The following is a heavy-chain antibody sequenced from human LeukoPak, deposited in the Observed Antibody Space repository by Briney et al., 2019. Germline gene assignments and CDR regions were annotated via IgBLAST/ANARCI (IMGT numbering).Heavy chain of an antibody. J-gene: IGHJ3*02. Sequence: PGRSLRLSCAAFGFTFSSYAMHWVRQAPGKGLEWVAVISYDGSNKYYADSVKGRFTISRDNSKNTLYLQMNSLRAEDTAVYYCPRDARYCGGDCYSSSFFAFDIWGQGTMVTVSS. V-gene: IGHV3-30-3*01. D-gene: IGHD2-21*02. CDR1: GFTFSSYA. CDR2: ISYDGSNK. CDR3: PRDARYCGGDCYSSSFFAFDI.